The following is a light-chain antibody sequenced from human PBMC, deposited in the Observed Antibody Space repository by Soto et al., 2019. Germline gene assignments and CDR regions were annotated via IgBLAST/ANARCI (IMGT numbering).Light chain of an antibody. CDR3: QQYDSSRT. CDR1: QSVSSSY. V-gene: IGKV3-20*01. J-gene: IGKJ1*01. Sequence: EIVLTQSPGTLSLSPGEIATLSFRASQSVSSSYLAWYQQKPGQAPRLLIYGASSRATGIPDRFSGSGSGTDFTLTISRLEPEDFAVYYCQQYDSSRTFGQGTKVDIK. CDR2: GAS.